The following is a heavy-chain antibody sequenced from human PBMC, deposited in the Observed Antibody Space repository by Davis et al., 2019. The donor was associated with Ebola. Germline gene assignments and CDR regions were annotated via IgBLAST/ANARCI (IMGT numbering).Heavy chain of an antibody. J-gene: IGHJ4*02. CDR3: ARGLVTI. V-gene: IGHV3-7*01. Sequence: GESLKISCAASGFIFSDHWMSWVRQTPGGGLEWVANINPDGSVADYVDSVKGRFTISRDNAKNSLYLQMNSLRDEDTAVYYCARGLVTIWGQGTLVTVSS. D-gene: IGHD3-3*01. CDR1: GFIFSDHW. CDR2: INPDGSVA.